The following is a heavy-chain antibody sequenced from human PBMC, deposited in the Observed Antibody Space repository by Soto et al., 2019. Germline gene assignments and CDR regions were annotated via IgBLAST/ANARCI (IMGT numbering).Heavy chain of an antibody. Sequence: EVQLVETGGDLIQPGGSLRLSCAASGFSVSINYMSWVRQAPGKGLEWVSIINADGSSYYADSVKGRFTISRDNSKNTVDLQINSLRAADTAVYYCASIAVAEGFDPWGQGTLVTVSS. V-gene: IGHV3-53*02. CDR3: ASIAVAEGFDP. CDR1: GFSVSINY. D-gene: IGHD6-19*01. J-gene: IGHJ5*02. CDR2: INADGSS.